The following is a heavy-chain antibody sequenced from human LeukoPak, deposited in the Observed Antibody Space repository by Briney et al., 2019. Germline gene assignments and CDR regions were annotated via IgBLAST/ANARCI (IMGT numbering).Heavy chain of an antibody. CDR1: GFTFRNYV. CDR3: AREGYYGSGSPPSLYFDY. J-gene: IGHJ4*02. Sequence: GSLRLSCAASGFTFRNYVIHWVRQAPGKGLEWVAVTSSDLNVKLYADSVKGRFTVSRDNSRSTLYLQMNSLRPEDTAINYCAREGYYGSGSPPSLYFDYWGQGTLVTVSS. D-gene: IGHD3-10*01. CDR2: TSSDLNVK. V-gene: IGHV3-30-3*01.